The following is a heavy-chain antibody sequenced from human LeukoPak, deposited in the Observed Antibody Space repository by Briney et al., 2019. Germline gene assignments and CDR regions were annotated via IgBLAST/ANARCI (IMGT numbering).Heavy chain of an antibody. Sequence: SEALSLTCTVSGGSISSGSYYWSWIRQPAGKGLEWIGRIYTSGSTNYNPSLKSRVTISVDTSKNQFSLKLSSVTAADTAVYYCARWGRGLRYFDWLLRGVQHRDNWFDPWGQGTLVTVSS. CDR1: GGSISSGSYY. CDR2: IYTSGST. J-gene: IGHJ5*02. V-gene: IGHV4-61*02. D-gene: IGHD3-9*01. CDR3: ARWGRGLRYFDWLLRGVQHRDNWFDP.